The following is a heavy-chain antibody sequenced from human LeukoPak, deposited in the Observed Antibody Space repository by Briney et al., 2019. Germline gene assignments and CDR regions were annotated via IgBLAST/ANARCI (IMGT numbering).Heavy chain of an antibody. CDR1: GYTFTSYY. V-gene: IGHV1-46*01. CDR3: ARGYSGYDSIDP. Sequence: GASVKVSCKASGYTFTSYYMHWVRQAPGQGLEWMGIINPSGGSTSYAQKFQGRVTMTRDMSTSTAYMELRSLRSDDTAVYYCARGYSGYDSIDPWGQGTLVTVSS. CDR2: INPSGGST. D-gene: IGHD5-12*01. J-gene: IGHJ5*02.